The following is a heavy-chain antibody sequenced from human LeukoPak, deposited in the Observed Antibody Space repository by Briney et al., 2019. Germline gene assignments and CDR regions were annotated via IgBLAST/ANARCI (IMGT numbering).Heavy chain of an antibody. CDR1: GFTFSSHA. V-gene: IGHV3-66*01. Sequence: QSGGSLRLSCAATGFTFSSHAMSWVRQAPGKGLEWVSVINSGGSMFYADSVKGRFTISRDNSKNTLYLQMNSLRAEDTAVYYCARDLGYYGSGKQNYWGQGTLVTVSS. CDR2: INSGGSM. CDR3: ARDLGYYGSGKQNY. D-gene: IGHD3-10*01. J-gene: IGHJ4*02.